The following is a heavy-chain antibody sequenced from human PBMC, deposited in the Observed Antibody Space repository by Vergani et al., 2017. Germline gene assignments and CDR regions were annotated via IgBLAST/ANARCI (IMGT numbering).Heavy chain of an antibody. Sequence: QLQLQESGPGLVKPSETLSLTCTVSGGSISSSSYYWGWIRQPPGKGLEWIGSIYYSGSTYYNPSLKSRVTISVDTSKNQFSLKLSSVTAADTAVYYCAIRAHITIFGGVIIRYYCFDPWGQGTLVTVSS. CDR1: GGSISSSSYY. D-gene: IGHD3-3*01. CDR2: IYYSGST. CDR3: AIRAHITIFGGVIIRYYCFDP. V-gene: IGHV4-39*01. J-gene: IGHJ5*02.